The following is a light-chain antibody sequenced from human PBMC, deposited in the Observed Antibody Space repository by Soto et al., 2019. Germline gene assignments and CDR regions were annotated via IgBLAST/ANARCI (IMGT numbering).Light chain of an antibody. CDR2: KAS. CDR1: QTIDSW. J-gene: IGKJ1*01. CDR3: QNYNSYSEA. Sequence: DIQMTQSPSTLSASVGDRVTITCRASQTIDSWLAWYQQRPGKPPNLLIYKASTLKSGVPSRFSGSGSGTEFTLTISSLQPDDFATYYCQNYNSYSEAFGQGTKVDIK. V-gene: IGKV1-5*03.